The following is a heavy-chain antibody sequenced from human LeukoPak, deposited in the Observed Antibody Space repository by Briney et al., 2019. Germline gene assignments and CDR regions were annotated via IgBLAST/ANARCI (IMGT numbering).Heavy chain of an antibody. CDR1: GFSFSSYA. CDR3: AKRDAISRVVPAAIDY. D-gene: IGHD2-2*02. CDR2: ISGSGGST. Sequence: TGGSLRLSCAASGFSFSSYAMSWVRQAPGKGLEWVSAISGSGGSTYYADSVKGRFTISRDNSKNTLYLQMNSLRAEDTAVYYCAKRDAISRVVPAAIDYWGQGTLVTVSS. J-gene: IGHJ4*02. V-gene: IGHV3-23*01.